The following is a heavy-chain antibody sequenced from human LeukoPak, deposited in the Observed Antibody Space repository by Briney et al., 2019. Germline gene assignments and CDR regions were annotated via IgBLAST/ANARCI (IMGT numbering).Heavy chain of an antibody. CDR2: IYHSGTT. CDR3: ARGLRRIDAFDV. CDR1: DDSMNNSTYS. Sequence: PSETLTLTCSVSDDSMNNSTYSWTWIRQTPGKGLEWIGYIYHSGTTLYNPSLKSRVTISLDGSKNHFFLTLTSMTAADTAVYYCARGLRRIDAFDVWGQGTMVTVSS. J-gene: IGHJ3*01. D-gene: IGHD4-17*01. V-gene: IGHV4-30-2*01.